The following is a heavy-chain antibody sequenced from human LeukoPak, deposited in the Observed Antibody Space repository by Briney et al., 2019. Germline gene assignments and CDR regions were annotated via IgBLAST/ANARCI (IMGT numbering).Heavy chain of an antibody. CDR3: AKVSVTTGAGDY. V-gene: IGHV3-30*04. Sequence: GGSLRLSCAASGFTFSSYAMHWVRQAPGKGLEWVAVISYDGSNKYYADSVKGRFTISRDNSKNTLYLQMNSLRAEDTAVYYCAKVSVTTGAGDYWGQGTLVTVSS. CDR2: ISYDGSNK. CDR1: GFTFSSYA. J-gene: IGHJ4*02. D-gene: IGHD4-17*01.